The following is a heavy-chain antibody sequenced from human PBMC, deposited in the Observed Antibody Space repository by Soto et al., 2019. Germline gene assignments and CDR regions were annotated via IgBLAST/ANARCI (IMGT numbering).Heavy chain of an antibody. V-gene: IGHV3-23*01. D-gene: IGHD3-22*01. CDR1: GFTFSSYA. J-gene: IGHJ4*02. CDR3: AKYYYDSSGSLFDY. CDR2: ISGSGGST. Sequence: PGGPLRLSCAASGFTFSSYAMSWVRQAPGKGLEWVSAISGSGGSTYYADSVKGRFTISRDNSKNTLYLQMNSLRAEDTAVYYCAKYYYDSSGSLFDYWGQGTLVTVSS.